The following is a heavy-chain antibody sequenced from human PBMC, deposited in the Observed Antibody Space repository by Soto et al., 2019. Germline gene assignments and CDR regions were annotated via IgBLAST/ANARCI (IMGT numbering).Heavy chain of an antibody. V-gene: IGHV3-33*01. CDR2: MWDEGGNK. CDR1: GFTFSNYG. J-gene: IGHJ5*02. D-gene: IGHD2-2*01. CDR3: VRDLYHRWFHP. Sequence: GGSLRLSCAASGFTFSNYGMHWVRLAPGKGLEWVAVMWDEGGNKYYADSVKGRFTISRDNSKNTLYLQMNSLRAEDTAVYHCVRDLYHRWFHPWGQGTLVTVSS.